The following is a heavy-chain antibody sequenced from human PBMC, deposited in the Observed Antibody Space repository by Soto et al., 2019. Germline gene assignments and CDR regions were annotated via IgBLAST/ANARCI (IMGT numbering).Heavy chain of an antibody. CDR2: ISNSGST. Sequence: SETLSLTCTVSGSSVSSYYWSWIRQPPGKGLEWIGYISNSGSTNYNPSLRSRVTISVDTSKNRFSLKMTSVTAADTAVYYCARETPYCTSTSCSASYYYGMDVWGQGTTVTVSS. D-gene: IGHD2-2*01. V-gene: IGHV4-59*02. CDR3: ARETPYCTSTSCSASYYYGMDV. CDR1: GSSVSSYY. J-gene: IGHJ6*02.